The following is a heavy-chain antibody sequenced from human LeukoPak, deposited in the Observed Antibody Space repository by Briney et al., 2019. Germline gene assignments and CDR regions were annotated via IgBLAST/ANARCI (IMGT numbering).Heavy chain of an antibody. CDR1: GFTFSSYA. Sequence: GGSLRLSCAASGFTFSSYAMSWVRQAPGRGLEWVSAISGSGGSTYYADSVKGRFTISRDNSKNTLYLQMNSLRAEDTAVYYCAKDLTAVAGYNWFDPWGQGTLVTVSS. CDR2: ISGSGGST. V-gene: IGHV3-23*01. CDR3: AKDLTAVAGYNWFDP. D-gene: IGHD6-19*01. J-gene: IGHJ5*02.